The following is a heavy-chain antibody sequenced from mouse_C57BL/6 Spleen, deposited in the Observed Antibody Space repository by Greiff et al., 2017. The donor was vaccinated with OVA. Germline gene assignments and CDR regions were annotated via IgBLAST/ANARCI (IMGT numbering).Heavy chain of an antibody. CDR2: ISPRSGNT. Sequence: QVQLQQSGAELARPGASVKLSCKASGYTFTSYGISWVKQRTGQGLEWIGEISPRSGNTYYNEKFKGKATLTADKSSSTAYMELRSLTSEDSAVYFCARSEYGSSSYYAMDYWGQGTSVTVSS. D-gene: IGHD1-1*01. CDR1: GYTFTSYG. J-gene: IGHJ4*01. V-gene: IGHV1-81*01. CDR3: ARSEYGSSSYYAMDY.